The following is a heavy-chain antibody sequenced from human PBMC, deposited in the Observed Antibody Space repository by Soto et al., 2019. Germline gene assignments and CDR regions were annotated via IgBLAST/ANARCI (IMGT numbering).Heavy chain of an antibody. CDR1: GDSISNGDYY. V-gene: IGHV4-30-4*01. D-gene: IGHD3-16*02. J-gene: IGHJ4*02. Sequence: PSETLSLTCTVSGDSISNGDYYWSWIRQPLGRGLEWIGYIDSSGSTYYNPSLKSRLTMSVDMSKNQFSLRLTSVTAADTAVYYCASRYLYWGQGLLVTVSS. CDR2: IDSSGST. CDR3: ASRYLY.